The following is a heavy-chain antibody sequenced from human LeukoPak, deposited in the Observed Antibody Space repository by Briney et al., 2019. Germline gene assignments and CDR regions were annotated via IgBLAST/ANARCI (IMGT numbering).Heavy chain of an antibody. CDR1: GFTFNSFW. D-gene: IGHD1-1*01. J-gene: IGHJ4*02. CDR2: IKQDGSEK. CDR3: ASLWDDGY. Sequence: PGGSLRLSCAASGFTFNSFWMNWVRQTPGKGLEWVATIKQDGSEKFYVNSVKGRFTISRDNTKDSLYLQMNSLRADDTAVYYCASLWDDGYWGQGTLVTVSS. V-gene: IGHV3-7*02.